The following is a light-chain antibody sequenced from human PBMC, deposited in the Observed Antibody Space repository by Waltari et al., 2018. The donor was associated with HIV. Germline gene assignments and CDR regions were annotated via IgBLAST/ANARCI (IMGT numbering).Light chain of an antibody. V-gene: IGLV2-14*01. Sequence: QSALTQPASASGSPGQSITIHRTGHSSDVGGYVFVPWYQQHPGKPPHIMICEVTKRPSGVANRFSGTKSGNTASLTISGLQAEDEADYYCSSFTGGNTPVLFAGGTKLTVL. J-gene: IGLJ2*01. CDR1: SSDVGGYVF. CDR2: EVT. CDR3: SSFTGGNTPVL.